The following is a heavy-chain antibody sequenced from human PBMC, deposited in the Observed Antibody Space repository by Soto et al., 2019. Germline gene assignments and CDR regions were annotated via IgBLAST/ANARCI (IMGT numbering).Heavy chain of an antibody. CDR1: GGTFSGYA. Sequence: QAHLMQSGAEVKKPGSSVKVSCKASGGTFSGYAISWVRQRPGRGLEWMGGIIPIFGITTYAEKFQGRITLATDEARGTGVIVPRNLKSEDTAGYYCARDPRSITGTTSSEDFQFWGPGTLVSVSS. CDR3: ARDPRSITGTTSSEDFQF. J-gene: IGHJ1*01. V-gene: IGHV1-69*01. CDR2: IIPIFGIT. D-gene: IGHD1-20*01.